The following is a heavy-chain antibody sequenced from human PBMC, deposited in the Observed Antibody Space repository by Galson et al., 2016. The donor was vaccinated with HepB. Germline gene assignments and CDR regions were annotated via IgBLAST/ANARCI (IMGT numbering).Heavy chain of an antibody. D-gene: IGHD5-12*01. CDR3: ARVRSGYSGYANPYYYGMDV. CDR2: IWSNGNNK. CDR1: GFTLTNYG. Sequence: SLRLSCAASGFTLTNYGMHWVRQAPDKGLEWVADIWSNGNNKYYADSVRGRFSVSRDQAKNTLYMQMNSLRAEDTAVYYCARVRSGYSGYANPYYYGMDVWGQGTLVTVSS. V-gene: IGHV3-33*01. J-gene: IGHJ6*02.